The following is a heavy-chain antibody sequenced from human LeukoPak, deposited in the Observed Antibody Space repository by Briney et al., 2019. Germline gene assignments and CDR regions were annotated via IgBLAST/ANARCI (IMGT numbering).Heavy chain of an antibody. J-gene: IGHJ4*02. CDR2: ISSSSTI. CDR3: ARPPWGYDSSGYFRPYFDY. Sequence: PGGSLRLSCAASGFTFSNYSMNWVRQAPGKGLEWISYISSSSTIYYADSVKGRFTISRDNAKNSLYLQMNSLRAEDTAVYYCARPPWGYDSSGYFRPYFDYWGQGTLVTVSS. D-gene: IGHD3-22*01. CDR1: GFTFSNYS. V-gene: IGHV3-48*01.